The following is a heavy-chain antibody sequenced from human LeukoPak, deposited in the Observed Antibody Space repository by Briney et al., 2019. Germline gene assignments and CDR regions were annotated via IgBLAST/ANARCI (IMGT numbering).Heavy chain of an antibody. CDR3: ARDLAY. V-gene: IGHV3-74*01. J-gene: IGHJ4*02. CDR1: GFTISSYW. Sequence: GGSLRLSCAASGFTISSYWMHWVRQAPGKGLVWVSRIYSDGSSTNYADSVKGRFTISRDNAKNMLYLQINSLRAEDTAVYYCARDLAYWGQGALVPVSS. CDR2: IYSDGSST.